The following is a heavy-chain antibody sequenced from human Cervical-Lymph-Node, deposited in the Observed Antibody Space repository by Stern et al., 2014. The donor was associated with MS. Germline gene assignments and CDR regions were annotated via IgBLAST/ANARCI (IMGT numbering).Heavy chain of an antibody. J-gene: IGHJ4*02. CDR1: GFTFSGST. D-gene: IGHD3-9*01. CDR3: LVFWDGY. CDR2: IIKKGDTYAT. V-gene: IGHV3-73*01. Sequence: EVQLVESGGGLVQPGGSLKLSCATSGFTFSGSTVHWVRQAAGKGLEWVGRIIKKGDTYATGYGASVQGRFTISRDDSKNTAYLQMNNLKTEDTAVYYCLVFWDGYWGQGTLVTVSS.